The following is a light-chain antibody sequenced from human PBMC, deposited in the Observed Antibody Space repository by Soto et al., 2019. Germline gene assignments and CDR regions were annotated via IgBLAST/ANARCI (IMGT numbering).Light chain of an antibody. V-gene: IGKV3-20*01. Sequence: DIVLTQSPGTLSLSPGESAILSCRASQSFTSNSFAWYQQKPGQAPTLFIFGAASRATGIPDMFSGSGSGTDFTLTIDRLESEDSAIYYWQQYGRSPRTFGGGTKMEI. CDR2: GAA. CDR1: QSFTSNS. CDR3: QQYGRSPRT. J-gene: IGKJ4*01.